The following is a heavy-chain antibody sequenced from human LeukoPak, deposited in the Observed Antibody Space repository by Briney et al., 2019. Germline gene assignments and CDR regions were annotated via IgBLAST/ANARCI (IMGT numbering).Heavy chain of an antibody. J-gene: IGHJ5*02. CDR3: VRGSPLGATTNWLDP. CDR2: IWYDGSNE. Sequence: GRSLRLSCAASAFTFNTYGMHWVRQAPGKGLEWVAIIWYDGSNENYADSVKGRFTISRDNSKNTLYLQMNSLRAEDTAMYYCVRGSPLGATTNWLDPWGQGTLVTVSS. CDR1: AFTFNTYG. D-gene: IGHD1-26*01. V-gene: IGHV3-33*01.